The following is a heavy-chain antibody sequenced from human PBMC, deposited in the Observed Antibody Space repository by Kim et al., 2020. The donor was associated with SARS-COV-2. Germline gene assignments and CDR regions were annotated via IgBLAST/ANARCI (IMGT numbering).Heavy chain of an antibody. V-gene: IGHV3-33*06. CDR2: IWYDGSNK. CDR3: AKDRQQLVPSYFDY. D-gene: IGHD6-13*01. J-gene: IGHJ4*02. CDR1: GFTFSSYG. Sequence: GGSLRLSCAASGFTFSSYGMHWVRQAPGKGLEWVAVIWYDGSNKYYADSVKGRFTISRDNSKNTLYLQMNSLRAEDTAVYYCAKDRQQLVPSYFDYWGQGTLVTVSS.